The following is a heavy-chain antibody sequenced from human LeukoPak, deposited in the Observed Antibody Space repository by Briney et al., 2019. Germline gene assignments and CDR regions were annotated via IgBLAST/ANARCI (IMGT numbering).Heavy chain of an antibody. V-gene: IGHV4-59*01. CDR1: GGSISSYY. J-gene: IGHJ4*02. CDR2: IYYSGST. CDR3: AREGGAALDY. Sequence: SETLSLTCTVSGGSISSYYWSWIRQPPGKGLEWIGYIYYSGSTNYNPSLKSRVTISVDTSKNQFSLKLSSVTAADTAVYYCAREGGAALDYWGQGTLVTVSS. D-gene: IGHD3-16*01.